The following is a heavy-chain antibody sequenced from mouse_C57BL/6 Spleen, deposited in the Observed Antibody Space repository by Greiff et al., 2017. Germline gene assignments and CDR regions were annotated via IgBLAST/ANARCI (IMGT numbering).Heavy chain of an antibody. CDR3: ARSGCLGNYYWFDY. D-gene: IGHD2-1*01. CDR2: IHPNSGST. J-gene: IGHJ3*01. Sequence: QVQLQQPGAELVKPGASVKLSCKASGYTFTSYWMHWVKQRPGKGLEWIGMIHPNSGSTNYNEKFKGKATLTVDKSYSTAYMQLSRLHSEDSAFYYGARSGCLGNYYWFDYWGQGTLVTVSA. CDR1: GYTFTSYW. V-gene: IGHV1-64*01.